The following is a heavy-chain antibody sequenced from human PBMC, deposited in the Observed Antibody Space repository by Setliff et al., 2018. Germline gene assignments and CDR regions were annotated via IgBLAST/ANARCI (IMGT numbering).Heavy chain of an antibody. V-gene: IGHV1-2*07. D-gene: IGHD3-22*01. CDR2: INPKNGDI. Sequence: VKVSCKPSGYTFTDYYIHWVRQAPGQGLEWMGWINPKNGDIFYAPKFAGRVTMTRDTPISTVYMELSSLRSEDTAVYYCAADYYDSSGYGYWGQGTLVTVSS. CDR1: GYTFTDYY. CDR3: AADYYDSSGYGY. J-gene: IGHJ4*02.